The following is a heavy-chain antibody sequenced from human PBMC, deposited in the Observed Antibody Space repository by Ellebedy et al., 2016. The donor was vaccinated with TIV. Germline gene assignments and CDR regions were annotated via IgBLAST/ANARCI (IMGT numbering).Heavy chain of an antibody. CDR3: AKDRYYGSGSYSDY. CDR2: ISGSGGST. V-gene: IGHV3-23*01. D-gene: IGHD3-10*01. Sequence: PGGSLRLSCAASGFTFSSYAMSWVRQAPGKGLEWVSAISGSGGSTYNADSVKGRFTISRDNSKNTLYLQMNSLRADDTAVYYCAKDRYYGSGSYSDYWGQGTLVTVSS. CDR1: GFTFSSYA. J-gene: IGHJ4*02.